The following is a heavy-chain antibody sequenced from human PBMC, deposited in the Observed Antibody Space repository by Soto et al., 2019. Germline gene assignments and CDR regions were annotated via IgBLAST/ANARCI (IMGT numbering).Heavy chain of an antibody. J-gene: IGHJ4*02. Sequence: EVQLVGSGGGLVQPGRSLRLSCAASGFTFDDYAMHWVRQAPGKGLEWVSGISWNSGSIGYADSVKGRFTISRDNAKNSLYLQMNSLRAEDTALYYCAKDMGSGLAVAGDYWGQGTLVTVSS. CDR1: GFTFDDYA. D-gene: IGHD6-19*01. V-gene: IGHV3-9*01. CDR3: AKDMGSGLAVAGDY. CDR2: ISWNSGSI.